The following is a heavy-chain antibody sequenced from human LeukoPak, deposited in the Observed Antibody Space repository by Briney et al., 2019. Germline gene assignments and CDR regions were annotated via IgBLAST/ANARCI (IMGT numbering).Heavy chain of an antibody. CDR3: ARLVAIMITFGGVAFDY. J-gene: IGHJ4*02. V-gene: IGHV4-39*01. CDR1: GGSISGYY. CDR2: IYYSGST. D-gene: IGHD3-16*01. Sequence: SETLSLTCTVSGGSISGYYWGWIRQPPGKGLEWIGSIYYSGSTYYNPSLKSRVTISVDTSKNQFSLKLSSVTAADTAVYYCARLVAIMITFGGVAFDYWGQGTLVTVSS.